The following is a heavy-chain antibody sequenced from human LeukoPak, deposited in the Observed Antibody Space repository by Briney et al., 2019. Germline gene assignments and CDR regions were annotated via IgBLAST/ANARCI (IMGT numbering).Heavy chain of an antibody. Sequence: GGSLRLSCAASGFTFSNYAIHWVRQAPGKGLEWVAVISYDGSNKYYADSVKGRFTISRDNSRNTLSLQMNSLRAEDTAIYYCARGRDPNAFDIWGQGTVDTVSS. V-gene: IGHV3-30-3*01. J-gene: IGHJ3*02. CDR3: ARGRDPNAFDI. CDR1: GFTFSNYA. D-gene: IGHD2-21*02. CDR2: ISYDGSNK.